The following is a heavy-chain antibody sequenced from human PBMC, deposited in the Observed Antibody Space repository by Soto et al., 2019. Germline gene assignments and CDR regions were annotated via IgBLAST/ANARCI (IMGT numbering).Heavy chain of an antibody. V-gene: IGHV4-31*03. CDR3: ARGDIVVVPAAMGSAFDI. D-gene: IGHD2-2*01. CDR2: IYYSGST. CDR1: GGSISSGGYY. J-gene: IGHJ3*02. Sequence: QVQLQESGPGLVKPSQTLSLTCTVSGGSISSGGYYWSWIRQHPGKGLEWIGYIYYSGSTYYNPSLKSRVTISVDASKNQFSLKLSSVTAADTAVYYCARGDIVVVPAAMGSAFDIWGQGTMVTVSS.